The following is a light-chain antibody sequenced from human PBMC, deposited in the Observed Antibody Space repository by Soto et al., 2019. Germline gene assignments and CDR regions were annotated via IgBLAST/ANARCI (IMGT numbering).Light chain of an antibody. Sequence: DVQMTQSPSSLSASVGGSVIITCQANESIAHYLNWFQQKRGKAPRLLISEASHLEKGVPSGFGGIRSGTDFVLTIGSLQAEDVATYYCPQYESQPFTFGGGTKV. V-gene: IGKV1-33*01. J-gene: IGKJ4*01. CDR3: PQYESQPFT. CDR1: ESIAHY. CDR2: EAS.